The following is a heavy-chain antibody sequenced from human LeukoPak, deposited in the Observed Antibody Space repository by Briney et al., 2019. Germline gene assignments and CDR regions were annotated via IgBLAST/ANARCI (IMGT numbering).Heavy chain of an antibody. D-gene: IGHD6-13*01. J-gene: IGHJ4*02. CDR3: ARQRIAAAAPFDY. CDR2: SYYGGST. V-gene: IGHV4-39*01. CDR1: GGSISSSSYY. Sequence: KPSETLSLTCTVSGGSISSSSYYWGWIRQPPGKGLEWIGSSYYGGSTYYNPSLKSRVTISVDTSKNQFSLKLSSVTAADTAVYYCARQRIAAAAPFDYWGQGTLVTVSS.